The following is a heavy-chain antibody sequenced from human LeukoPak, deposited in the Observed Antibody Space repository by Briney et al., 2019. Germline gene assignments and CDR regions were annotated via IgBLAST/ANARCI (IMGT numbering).Heavy chain of an antibody. CDR3: ARVFPGYPGTFDM. CDR2: MYTSGST. Sequence: PSETLSLTCTVPGGSMSRYYWSWIRQPAGKGLEWIGRMYTSGSTSYNPSLKSRVTMSLDTSKNQCSLKLNSVTAADTAMYYCARVFPGYPGTFDMWGQGTMVTVSS. D-gene: IGHD5-18*01. J-gene: IGHJ3*02. CDR1: GGSMSRYY. V-gene: IGHV4-4*07.